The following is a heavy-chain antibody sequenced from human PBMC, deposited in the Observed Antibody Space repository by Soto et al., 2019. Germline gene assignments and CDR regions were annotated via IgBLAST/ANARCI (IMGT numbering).Heavy chain of an antibody. CDR2: IYSGGST. CDR3: ARERRDCSSTSCYVYFDY. D-gene: IGHD2-2*01. J-gene: IGHJ4*02. CDR1: GFTVSSNY. Sequence: GGSLRLSCAASGFTVSSNYMSWVRQAPGKGLEWVSVIYSGGSTYYADSVKGRFTISRDNSKNTLYLQMNSLRAEDTAVYYCARERRDCSSTSCYVYFDYWGQGTLVTVSS. V-gene: IGHV3-53*01.